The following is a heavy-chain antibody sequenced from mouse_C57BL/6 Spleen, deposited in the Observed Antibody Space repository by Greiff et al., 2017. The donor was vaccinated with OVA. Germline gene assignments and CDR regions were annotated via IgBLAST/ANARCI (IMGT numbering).Heavy chain of an antibody. CDR3: ARQEDLNDYDDDAMDY. Sequence: VQLVESGAELVKPGASVKLSCKASGYTFTEYTIHWVKQRPGQGLEWIGWFYPGSGSIKYNEKFKDKATLTADKSSSTAYMELSRLTSEDSAVYFCARQEDLNDYDDDAMDYWGQGTSVTVSS. J-gene: IGHJ4*01. CDR2: FYPGSGSI. V-gene: IGHV1-62-2*01. CDR1: GYTFTEYT. D-gene: IGHD2-4*01.